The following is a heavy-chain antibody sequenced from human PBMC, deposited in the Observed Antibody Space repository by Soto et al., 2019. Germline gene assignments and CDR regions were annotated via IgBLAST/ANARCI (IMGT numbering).Heavy chain of an antibody. D-gene: IGHD3-22*01. CDR3: AKDVVAGGYYAYYFDY. J-gene: IGHJ4*02. CDR2: ISYDGSNK. Sequence: QVQLVESGGGVVQPGRSLRLSCAASGFTFSSYGMHWVRQAPGKGLEWVAVISYDGSNKYYADSVKGRFTISRDNSKNTLYLQMNSLRAEDTAVDYCAKDVVAGGYYAYYFDYWGQGTLVTVSS. V-gene: IGHV3-30*18. CDR1: GFTFSSYG.